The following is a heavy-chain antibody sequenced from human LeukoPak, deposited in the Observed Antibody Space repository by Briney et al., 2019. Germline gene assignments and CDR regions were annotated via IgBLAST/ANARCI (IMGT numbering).Heavy chain of an antibody. J-gene: IGHJ4*02. V-gene: IGHV4-39*01. Sequence: SETLSLTCTVSGGSINSNSFYWGWIRQPPGKGLEWIGSGYYSGSTSYNPPLKGRVTISVDTSRNQFSLRLSSVTAADTAVYFCARLRAIGTPPTYDYWGQGTLVTVSS. CDR1: GGSINSNSFY. CDR3: ARLRAIGTPPTYDY. CDR2: GYYSGST.